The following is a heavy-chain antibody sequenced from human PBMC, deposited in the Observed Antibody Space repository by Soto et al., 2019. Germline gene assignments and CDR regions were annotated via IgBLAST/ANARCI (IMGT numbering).Heavy chain of an antibody. CDR3: ARDVRGGGSGYYYGMDV. CDR1: GFTFSSYA. J-gene: IGHJ6*02. CDR2: ISYDGSNK. V-gene: IGHV3-30-3*01. D-gene: IGHD3-10*01. Sequence: QVQLVESGGGVVQPGRSLRLSCAASGFTFSSYAMHWVRQAPGKGLEWVAVISYDGSNKYYADSVKGRFTISRDNSKNTLYLQMNSLRAEDTAVYYCARDVRGGGSGYYYGMDVWGQGITVTVSS.